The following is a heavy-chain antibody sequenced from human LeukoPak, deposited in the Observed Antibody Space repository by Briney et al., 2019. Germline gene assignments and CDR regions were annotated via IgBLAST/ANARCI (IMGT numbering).Heavy chain of an antibody. J-gene: IGHJ5*01. V-gene: IGHV4-59*01. CDR1: GGFMNGYN. CDR3: ARGLWWSDF. Sequence: SETLSLTCTVSGGFMNGYNWCWIRQPPGKGLEWIGYINYSGTTNYNPSFKSRVTISVDTSNNQFSLKLSSVTAADTAVYYCARGLWWSDFWGQGTLVTVSS. D-gene: IGHD2/OR15-2a*01. CDR2: INYSGTT.